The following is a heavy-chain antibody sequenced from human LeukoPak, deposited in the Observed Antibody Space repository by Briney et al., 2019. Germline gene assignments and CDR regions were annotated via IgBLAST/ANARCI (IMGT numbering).Heavy chain of an antibody. D-gene: IGHD1-26*01. CDR2: IWYDGSNK. V-gene: IGHV3-33*01. Sequence: GGSLRLSCAASGFTFSSYGMHWVRQAPGKGLEWVAVIWYDGSNKYYADSVKGRFTISRDNSKNTLYLQMNSLRAEDTAVYYCASAGRGYYFDYWGQGTLVTVSS. CDR1: GFTFSSYG. CDR3: ASAGRGYYFDY. J-gene: IGHJ4*02.